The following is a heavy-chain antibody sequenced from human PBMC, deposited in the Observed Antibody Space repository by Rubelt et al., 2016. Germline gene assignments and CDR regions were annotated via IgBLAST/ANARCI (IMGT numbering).Heavy chain of an antibody. J-gene: IGHJ6*02. Sequence: VRQATGQGLEWMGWMNPNSGNTGYAQKFQGRVTMTRNTSISTAYMELSSLRSEDTAVYYCARFGSSWYHGMDVWGQGTTVTVSS. V-gene: IGHV1-8*01. D-gene: IGHD6-13*01. CDR2: MNPNSGNT. CDR3: ARFGSSWYHGMDV.